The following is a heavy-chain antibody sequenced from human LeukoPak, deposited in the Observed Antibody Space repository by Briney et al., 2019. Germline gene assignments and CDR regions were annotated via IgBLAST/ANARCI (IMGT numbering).Heavy chain of an antibody. J-gene: IGHJ4*02. CDR2: IRYDGSNK. D-gene: IGHD6-6*01. Sequence: GGSLRLSCAASGFTFSSYGMHWVRQAPGKGLGWVAFIRYDGSNKYYADSGKGRFTISRDNSKNPLYLQMNRLKAEDTAVYYCAKDRIYSSSSTRYSWGQGTLVTVSS. V-gene: IGHV3-30*02. CDR1: GFTFSSYG. CDR3: AKDRIYSSSSTRYS.